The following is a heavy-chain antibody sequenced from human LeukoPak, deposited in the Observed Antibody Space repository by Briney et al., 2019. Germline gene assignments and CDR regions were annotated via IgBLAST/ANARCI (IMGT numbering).Heavy chain of an antibody. V-gene: IGHV3-7*03. CDR1: GFTFSSYW. CDR3: AKVTYGSGTYGAFDS. Sequence: TGGSLRLSCAASGFTFSSYWMSWVRLAPGKGLEWVANIKQDGSEKYYVDSVRGRFSISRDNSKNTLYLQMNSLRAEDTAVYYCAKVTYGSGTYGAFDSWGQGTLVTVSS. CDR2: IKQDGSEK. J-gene: IGHJ4*02. D-gene: IGHD3-10*01.